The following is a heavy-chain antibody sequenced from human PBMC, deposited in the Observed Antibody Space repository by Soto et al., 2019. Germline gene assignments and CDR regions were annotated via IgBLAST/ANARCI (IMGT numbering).Heavy chain of an antibody. D-gene: IGHD2-15*01. Sequence: EVQLVESGGGLVQPGGSLRLSCVASGFTFSSHDMHWVRQATGKGPEWVSAIGSDGGTYYLGSVKGRFTISRENAKNSLYLQMNSLRVGDTAVYYCARRFCSAGSCRGIGFDYWGQGTLVTVSS. J-gene: IGHJ4*02. CDR3: ARRFCSAGSCRGIGFDY. V-gene: IGHV3-13*01. CDR1: GFTFSSHD. CDR2: IGSDGGT.